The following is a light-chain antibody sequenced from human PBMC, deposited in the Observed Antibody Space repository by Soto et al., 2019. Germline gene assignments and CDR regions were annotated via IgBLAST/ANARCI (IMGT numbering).Light chain of an antibody. V-gene: IGLV2-23*01. Sequence: QSVLTQPASVSGSPGQSITISCTGSSSDVGGYNLVSWYQQHPGKAPKCMIYEGTKRPSGVSNRFSGSKSGNRASLTISGLQVEDEADYYCCSYAGSSILVFGGGTKVTVL. CDR2: EGT. CDR1: SSDVGGYNL. CDR3: CSYAGSSILV. J-gene: IGLJ3*02.